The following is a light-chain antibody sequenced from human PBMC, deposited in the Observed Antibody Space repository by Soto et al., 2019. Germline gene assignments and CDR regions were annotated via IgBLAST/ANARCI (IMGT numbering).Light chain of an antibody. CDR2: GAS. CDR3: QQYNNWPPLT. V-gene: IGKV3-15*01. CDR1: QSVSRN. Sequence: EIVMTQSTATLSVSPGERATLSCRASQSVSRNLAWYQQKHGQAPRLLIYGASTRATGIPARFSGSGSGIEFNLTVSSLQSEGFAVYYCQQYNNWPPLTFGGGTKVEIK. J-gene: IGKJ4*01.